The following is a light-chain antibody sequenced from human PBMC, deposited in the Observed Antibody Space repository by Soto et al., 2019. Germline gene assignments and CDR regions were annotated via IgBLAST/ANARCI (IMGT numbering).Light chain of an antibody. CDR3: QQYRSSPFT. Sequence: EIVLTQSPGTLSLSPGERATLSCRASQSVTINYLAWYQQKPGQAPRLLVYGASTRATGIPDRFSGSGSGTDVTLTISRLEPEDFAVYYCQQYRSSPFTFGPGTKVDIK. V-gene: IGKV3-20*01. CDR2: GAS. J-gene: IGKJ3*01. CDR1: QSVTINY.